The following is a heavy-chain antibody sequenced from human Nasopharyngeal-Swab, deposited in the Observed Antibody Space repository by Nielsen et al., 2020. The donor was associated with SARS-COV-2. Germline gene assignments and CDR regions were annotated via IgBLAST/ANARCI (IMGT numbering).Heavy chain of an antibody. V-gene: IGHV1-8*02. CDR3: ARGGVGAVGGALDY. D-gene: IGHD1-26*01. CDR1: GYTFTGYY. Sequence: ASVKVSCKASGYTFTGYYMHWVRQAPGQGLEWMGWINPNSGNTGYAQKFQGRVTMTRNTSIRTAYMELSSLRSEDTAVYYCARGGVGAVGGALDYWGQGTQVTVSS. CDR2: INPNSGNT. J-gene: IGHJ4*02.